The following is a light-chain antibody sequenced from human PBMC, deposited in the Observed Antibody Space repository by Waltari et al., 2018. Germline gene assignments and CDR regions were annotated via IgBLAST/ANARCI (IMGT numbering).Light chain of an antibody. J-gene: IGLJ1*01. CDR3: SSYTSSTTLV. Sequence: QSALTQPASVSGSPGQSITISCTGTSSDVGGYNYVSWYQHHPGNVPKLIISEVNNRPSGVSHRFSGSKSGNPASLSISGLQTEDEADYYCSSYTSSTTLVFGTGTKVTVL. V-gene: IGLV2-14*01. CDR1: SSDVGGYNY. CDR2: EVN.